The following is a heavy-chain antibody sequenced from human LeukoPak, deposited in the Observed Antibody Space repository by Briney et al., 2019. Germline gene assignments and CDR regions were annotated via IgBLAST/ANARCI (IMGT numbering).Heavy chain of an antibody. CDR3: ARDLEIGSSSYYFDY. CDR2: INHSGSS. CDR1: GGSFSGYY. D-gene: IGHD3-3*01. Sequence: PSETLSLTCAVYGGSFSGYYWSWIRQPPGKGLEWIGEINHSGSSNYNPSLKSRVTISVDTSKNQFSLKLSSVTAADTAVYYCARDLEIGSSSYYFDYWGQGTLVTVSS. J-gene: IGHJ4*02. V-gene: IGHV4-34*01.